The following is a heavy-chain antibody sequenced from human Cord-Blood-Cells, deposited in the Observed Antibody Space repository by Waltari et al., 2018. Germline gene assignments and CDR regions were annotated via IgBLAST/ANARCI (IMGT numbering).Heavy chain of an antibody. D-gene: IGHD2-15*01. CDR1: GGSISSSRYY. J-gene: IGHJ2*01. V-gene: IGHV4-39*01. CDR2: IYYSGST. CDR3: ASRGVQDVFDL. Sequence: QLQLQESGPGLVKPSATLSLTCTVSGGSISSSRYYWGWIRQPPGKGLEWIGSIYYSGSTYYNQSLKSRVTISVDTSKNQFSLKLSSVTAADTAVYYCASRGVQDVFDLWGRGTLVTVSS.